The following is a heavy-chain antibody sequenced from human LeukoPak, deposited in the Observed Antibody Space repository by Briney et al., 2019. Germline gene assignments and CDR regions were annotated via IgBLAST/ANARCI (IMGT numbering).Heavy chain of an antibody. J-gene: IGHJ4*02. Sequence: GGSLRLSCAASGFTFSTYWISWVRQAPGKGLEWVGRIKSKTDGGTTDYAAPVKGRFTISRDDSKNTLYLQMNSLKTEDTAVYYCTTMRGYFFDYWGQGTLVTVSS. CDR2: IKSKTDGGTT. V-gene: IGHV3-15*01. CDR1: GFTFSTYW. D-gene: IGHD3-10*01. CDR3: TTMRGYFFDY.